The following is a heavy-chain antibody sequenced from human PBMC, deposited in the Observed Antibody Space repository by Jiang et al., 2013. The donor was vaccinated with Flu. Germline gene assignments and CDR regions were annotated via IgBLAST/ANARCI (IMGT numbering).Heavy chain of an antibody. V-gene: IGHV3-23*01. J-gene: IGHJ3*01. CDR3: AKDSGLGFCTGGRCHADAFDV. Sequence: PGGSLRLSCEASGFTFSNYAISWVRQAPGRGLEWVSAISGTADNSYYTDSVKGRFTISRDNPKNTLFLQMNSLRAEDTAVYYCAKDSGLGFCTGGRCHADAFDVWGPRDNGHRLL. D-gene: IGHD2-15*01. CDR2: ISGTADNS. CDR1: GFTFSNYA.